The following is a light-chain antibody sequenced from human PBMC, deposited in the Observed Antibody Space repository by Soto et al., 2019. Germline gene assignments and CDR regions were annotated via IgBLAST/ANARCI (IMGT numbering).Light chain of an antibody. CDR3: QKYGSLTSST. CDR2: AAS. V-gene: IGKV3-20*01. J-gene: IGKJ1*01. CDR1: QSVSSTY. Sequence: EIVLTQSPGTLSLSPGERATLSCRASQSVSSTYLAWYQQKPGQAPRLIIYAASSRATGIPDRFSGSGSGTDFTLTISRQEPEDFAVYYCQKYGSLTSSTFGQGTKVEIK.